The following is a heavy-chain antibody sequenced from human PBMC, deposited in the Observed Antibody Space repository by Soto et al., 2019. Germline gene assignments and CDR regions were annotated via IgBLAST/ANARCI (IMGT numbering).Heavy chain of an antibody. CDR1: GYTFTGYY. CDR2: INPDSGGT. D-gene: IGHD3-3*01. CDR3: ARGGTDAGLRFLEWLPPGYAFDI. Sequence: GASVKVSCKASGYTFTGYYMHWVRQAPGQGLEWMGWINPDSGGTNYAQKFQGRVTMTRDTSISTAYMELSRLRSDDTAVYYCARGGTDAGLRFLEWLPPGYAFDIWGQGTVVTVSS. V-gene: IGHV1-2*02. J-gene: IGHJ3*02.